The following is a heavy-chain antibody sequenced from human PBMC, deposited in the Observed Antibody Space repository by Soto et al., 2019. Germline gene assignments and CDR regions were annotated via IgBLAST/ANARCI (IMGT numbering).Heavy chain of an antibody. D-gene: IGHD3-10*01. CDR2: ISYDGSNK. Sequence: QVQLVESGGGVVQPGRSLRLSCAASGFTFSSYGMHWVRQAPGKGLEWVAVISYDGSNKYYADSVKGRFTISRDNSKNTLYLQMNSLIAEDTAVYYCAKGTTYYYGSGSHWGQGTLVTVSS. CDR3: AKGTTYYYGSGSH. V-gene: IGHV3-30*18. J-gene: IGHJ4*02. CDR1: GFTFSSYG.